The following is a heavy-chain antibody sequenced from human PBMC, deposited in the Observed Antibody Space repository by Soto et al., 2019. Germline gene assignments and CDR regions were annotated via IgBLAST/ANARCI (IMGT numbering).Heavy chain of an antibody. J-gene: IGHJ6*03. V-gene: IGHV6-1*01. CDR3: ARGRIEGLRDYYYYYMDV. CDR2: TYYKSRWFN. CDR1: GDRVSSNSAG. D-gene: IGHD2-21*01. Sequence: SQTHSRTCALSGDRVSSNSAGWNWVRQTPSRGLEWLGRTYYKSRWFNNYAVSVKSRITINPDTSQNQFSLHLDSVTPEDTAVYFCARGRIEGLRDYYYYYMDVWGKGTTVTVSS.